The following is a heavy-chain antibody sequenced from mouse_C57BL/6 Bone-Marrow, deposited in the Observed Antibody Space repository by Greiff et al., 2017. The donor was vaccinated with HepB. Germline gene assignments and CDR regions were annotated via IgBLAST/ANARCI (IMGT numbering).Heavy chain of an antibody. D-gene: IGHD2-1*01. V-gene: IGHV1-81*01. CDR1: GYTFTSYG. CDR2: IYPRSGNT. J-gene: IGHJ4*01. Sequence: VQLQQSGAELARPGASVKLSCKASGYTFTSYGISWVKQRTGQGLEWIGEIYPRSGNTYYNEKFKGKATLTADKSSSTAYMELRSLTSEDSAVYFCARPLYGNYEAMDYWGQGTSVTVSS. CDR3: ARPLYGNYEAMDY.